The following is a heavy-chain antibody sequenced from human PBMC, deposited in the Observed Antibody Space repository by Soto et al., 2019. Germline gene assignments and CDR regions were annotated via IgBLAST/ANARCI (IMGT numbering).Heavy chain of an antibody. CDR3: AKERLARGFDY. CDR1: GFTFSNYA. V-gene: IGHV3-23*01. J-gene: IGHJ4*02. Sequence: EVQLLDSGGGLVQPGGSLRLSCEAAGFTFSNYAMNWVRQAPGKGLEWVLGISGGGDNTYYADSEKGRFTIYRDNSKNTVFLQMNSLRAEDTAVYYCAKERLARGFDYWGQGTLVTVSS. CDR2: ISGGGDNT.